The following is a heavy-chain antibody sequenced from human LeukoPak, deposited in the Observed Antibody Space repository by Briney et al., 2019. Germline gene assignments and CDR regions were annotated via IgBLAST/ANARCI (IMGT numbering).Heavy chain of an antibody. CDR3: AREFRDAFDI. V-gene: IGHV3-53*01. Sequence: GSLRLSCAASGFTVSSNYMSWVHQAPGKGLEWVSVIYSGGSTYYADSVKGRFTISRDNSKNTLYLQMNSLRAEDTAVYYCAREFRDAFDIWGQGTMVTVSS. J-gene: IGHJ3*02. CDR2: IYSGGST. CDR1: GFTVSSNY.